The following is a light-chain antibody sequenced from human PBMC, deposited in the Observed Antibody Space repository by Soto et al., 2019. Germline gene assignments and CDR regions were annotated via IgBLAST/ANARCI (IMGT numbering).Light chain of an antibody. V-gene: IGKV3-20*01. CDR1: QSVSSSY. CDR2: GAS. Sequence: EIVLTQAPGTLSLSPGERATLSCRASQSVSSSYLAWYQQKPGQAPRLLIYGASSRATGIPDRFSGSVSGTDFTLTISRLEPEDFAVYYCQQYGSSPLTFGQGNKVEIK. CDR3: QQYGSSPLT. J-gene: IGKJ1*01.